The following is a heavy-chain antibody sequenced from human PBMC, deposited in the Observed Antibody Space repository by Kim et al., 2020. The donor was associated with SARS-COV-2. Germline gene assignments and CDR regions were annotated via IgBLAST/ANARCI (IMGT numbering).Heavy chain of an antibody. Sequence: SETLSLTCTVSGGSISSGDYYWSWIRQPPGKGLEWLGYIYYSGSTYYNSSLKSRATISEDTSKNQFSLKLSLVTAADTVVYCCARDYFCVTIFGVVSRHGMDVWGQGTTVTVSS. CDR1: GGSISSGDYY. J-gene: IGHJ6*02. CDR3: ARDYFCVTIFGVVSRHGMDV. CDR2: IYYSGST. D-gene: IGHD3-3*01. V-gene: IGHV4-30-4*01.